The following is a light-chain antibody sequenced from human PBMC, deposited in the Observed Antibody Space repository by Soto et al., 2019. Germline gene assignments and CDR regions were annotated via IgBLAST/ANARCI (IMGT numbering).Light chain of an antibody. CDR2: DSS. CDR3: QQYGSSVYT. Sequence: EVVLTQSPDTLSLFPGERATLSCRASQRVSSTYFAWYRQKPGQPPSLLIYDSSTRATGIPDRFRGSGSGTDFTLTINRLDPEDFAVYYCQQYGSSVYTFGQGTKLEIK. J-gene: IGKJ2*01. CDR1: QRVSSTY. V-gene: IGKV3-20*01.